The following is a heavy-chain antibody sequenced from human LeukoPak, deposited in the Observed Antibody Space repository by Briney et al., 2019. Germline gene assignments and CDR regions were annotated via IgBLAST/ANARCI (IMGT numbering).Heavy chain of an antibody. CDR1: GFTVSSNY. J-gene: IGHJ4*02. D-gene: IGHD3-10*01. CDR3: ARQYSTMVRGVMDYFDY. Sequence: GGSLRLSCAASGFTVSSNYMSWVRQAPGKGLEWVSIIYSAGNAYYADSVKGRFTISRDISKNTLYLQMNSLRAEDTAVYYCARQYSTMVRGVMDYFDYWGQGTLVTVSS. V-gene: IGHV3-53*01. CDR2: IYSAGNA.